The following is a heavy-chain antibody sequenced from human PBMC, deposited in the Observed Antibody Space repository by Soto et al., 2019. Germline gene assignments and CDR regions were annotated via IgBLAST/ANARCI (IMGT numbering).Heavy chain of an antibody. Sequence: QVPLVQSGAEVKKPGASVKVSCKASGYTFTSYGISWVRQAPGQGLEWMGWISAYNGNTNYAQKLQGRVTMTTDTATGTADMELRSLRSEDTAVDYCAGDGYYDSSCYLAGSGLDPWGQGPLLSLSS. CDR3: AGDGYYDSSCYLAGSGLDP. D-gene: IGHD3-22*01. V-gene: IGHV1-18*01. CDR2: ISAYNGNT. CDR1: GYTFTSYG. J-gene: IGHJ5*02.